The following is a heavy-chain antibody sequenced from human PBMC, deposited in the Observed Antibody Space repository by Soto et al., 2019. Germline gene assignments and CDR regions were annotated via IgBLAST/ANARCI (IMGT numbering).Heavy chain of an antibody. CDR1: GFSLSTSGVG. D-gene: IGHD5-18*01. CDR2: IYWDDDK. CDR3: ARYLRGYSYVLFDY. Sequence: QITLKESGPTLVKPTQTLTLTCTFSGFSLSTSGVGVGWIRQPPGKALEWLALIYWDDDKRYSPSLKSRLTITKDTSKTQVVLTMTNMDPVDTATYYCARYLRGYSYVLFDYWGQGTLVTVSS. V-gene: IGHV2-5*02. J-gene: IGHJ4*02.